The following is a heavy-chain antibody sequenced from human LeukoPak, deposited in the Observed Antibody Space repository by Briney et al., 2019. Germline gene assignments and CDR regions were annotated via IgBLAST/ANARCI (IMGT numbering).Heavy chain of an antibody. J-gene: IGHJ4*02. D-gene: IGHD5-18*01. V-gene: IGHV3-21*01. CDR1: GFTFSSYT. CDR3: ASRKGKSYGYGY. CDR2: ITSSSTYI. Sequence: GGSLRLSYAASGFTFSSYTMHWVRQAPGKGLEWVSSITSSSTYIYYADSVKGRFTISRDNDNNSMYLQMNSLRAEDTAVYFCASRKGKSYGYGYWGQRILVTVPS.